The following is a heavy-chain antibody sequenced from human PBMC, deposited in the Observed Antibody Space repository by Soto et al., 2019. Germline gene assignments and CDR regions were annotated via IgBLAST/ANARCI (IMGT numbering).Heavy chain of an antibody. J-gene: IGHJ4*02. Sequence: QVQLQESGPGLVKPSQTLSLTCTVSGGPINRSGPYWSWIRQLPGKGLEWIGFIYYSGNTYYRPSLERRLTMSIDTSSNQFSLKLTSVTAADTAVYFCARASCSSSTCYAPRLGFDSWGQGTLVTVSS. V-gene: IGHV4-31*03. CDR2: IYYSGNT. CDR1: GGPINRSGPY. CDR3: ARASCSSSTCYAPRLGFDS. D-gene: IGHD2-2*01.